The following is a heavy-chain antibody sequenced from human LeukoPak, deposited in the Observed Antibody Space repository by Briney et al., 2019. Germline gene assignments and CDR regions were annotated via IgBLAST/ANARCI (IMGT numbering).Heavy chain of an antibody. V-gene: IGHV3-7*05. CDR2: IKQDGSEK. Sequence: GGSLRLSCAASGFTFSSYWMSWVRQAPGKGLEWVANIKQDGSEKYYVDSVKGRFTISRDNAKNSLYLQMNSLRAEDTAVYYCAKDRGYCSGVNCYRFDYWGQGTLVTVSS. CDR3: AKDRGYCSGVNCYRFDY. CDR1: GFTFSSYW. D-gene: IGHD2-15*01. J-gene: IGHJ4*02.